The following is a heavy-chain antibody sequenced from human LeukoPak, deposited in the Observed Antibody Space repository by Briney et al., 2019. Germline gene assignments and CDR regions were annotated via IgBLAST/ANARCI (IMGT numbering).Heavy chain of an antibody. D-gene: IGHD3-3*01. V-gene: IGHV3-30-3*01. CDR2: ISYDGSNN. J-gene: IGHJ4*02. CDR1: GFTFSSYA. CDR3: ARLFFGVVSDDY. Sequence: GGSLRLSCAASGFTFSSYAMSWVRQAPGKGLEWVAVISYDGSNNYYADSVKGRFTISRDNSKNTLYLQMNSLRAEDTAVYYCARLFFGVVSDDYWGQGTLVTVSS.